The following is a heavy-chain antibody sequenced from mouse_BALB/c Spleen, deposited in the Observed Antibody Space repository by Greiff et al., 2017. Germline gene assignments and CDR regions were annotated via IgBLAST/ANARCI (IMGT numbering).Heavy chain of an antibody. CDR2: ISSGGST. Sequence: EVKLVESGGGLVKPGGSLKLSCAASGFTFSSYAMSWVRQTPEKRLEWVASISSGGSTYYPDSVKGRFTISRDNARNILYLQMSSLRSEDTAMYYCARDYYDLYWYFDVWGAGTTVTVSS. CDR3: ARDYYDLYWYFDV. J-gene: IGHJ1*01. CDR1: GFTFSSYA. D-gene: IGHD1-1*01. V-gene: IGHV5-6-5*01.